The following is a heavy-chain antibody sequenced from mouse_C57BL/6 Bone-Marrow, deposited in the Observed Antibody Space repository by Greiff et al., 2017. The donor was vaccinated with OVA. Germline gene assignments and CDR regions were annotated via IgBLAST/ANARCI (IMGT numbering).Heavy chain of an antibody. J-gene: IGHJ3*01. V-gene: IGHV1-69*01. CDR1: GYTFTSYW. D-gene: IGHD1-1*01. CDR3: ASYSAWFAY. Sequence: QVQLQQPGAELVMPGASVKLSCKASGYTFTSYWMHWVKQRPGQGLAWIGEIDPSDSYTNYNQKFKGKSTLTVDKSSSTAYMQLSSLTSEDAAVYYCASYSAWFAYWGQGTLVTVSA. CDR2: IDPSDSYT.